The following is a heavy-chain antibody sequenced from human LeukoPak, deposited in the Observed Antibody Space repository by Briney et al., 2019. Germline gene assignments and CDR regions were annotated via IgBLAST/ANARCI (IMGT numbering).Heavy chain of an antibody. V-gene: IGHV1-18*04. CDR3: ARDLRITMVRGLARFDY. CDR2: ISAYNGNT. CDR1: GYTFTSYG. Sequence: ASVKVSCKASGYTFTSYGISWVRQAPGQGLEGMGWISAYNGNTNYAQKLQGRVTMTTDTSTSTAYMELRSLRSDDTAVYYCARDLRITMVRGLARFDYWGQGALVTVSS. D-gene: IGHD3-10*01. J-gene: IGHJ4*02.